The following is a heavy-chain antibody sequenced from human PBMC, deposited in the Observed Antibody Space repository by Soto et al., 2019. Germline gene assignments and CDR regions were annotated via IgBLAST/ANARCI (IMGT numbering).Heavy chain of an antibody. V-gene: IGHV1-18*04. CDR1: GYTFSRHG. J-gene: IGHJ4*02. CDR2: SGNT. Sequence: QVQLVQSGAEVKKPGASVTVSCKASGYTFSRHGISCVRQAPGQGLEWMAWSGNTNYAQKYQGRLNLTTNPSTRTAYMEVRSLSSDDTAVYYCARGADYFSSGYYYEYSGQVTLVTVSS. CDR3: ARGADYFSSGYYYEY. D-gene: IGHD3-3*01.